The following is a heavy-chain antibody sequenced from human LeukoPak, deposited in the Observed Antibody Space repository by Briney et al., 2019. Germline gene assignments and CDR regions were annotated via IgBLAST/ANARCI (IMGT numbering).Heavy chain of an antibody. V-gene: IGHV3-9*01. CDR3: AKDMGGVYYGSGGYQYYGMDV. Sequence: GGSLRLSCAASGFTFDDYAMHWVRQAPGKGLEWVSGISWNSGSIGYADSVKGRFTISRDNAKNSLYLQMNSLRAEDTALYCCAKDMGGVYYGSGGYQYYGMDVWGQGTTVTVSS. D-gene: IGHD3-10*01. CDR1: GFTFDDYA. CDR2: ISWNSGSI. J-gene: IGHJ6*02.